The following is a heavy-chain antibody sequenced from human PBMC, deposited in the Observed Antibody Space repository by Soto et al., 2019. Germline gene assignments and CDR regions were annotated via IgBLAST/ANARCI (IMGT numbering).Heavy chain of an antibody. D-gene: IGHD3-10*01. J-gene: IGHJ5*02. V-gene: IGHV1-18*01. CDR1: GYTFTNFG. Sequence: ASVKVSCKTSGYTFTNFGISWVRQAPGQGLEWMGWINTYNGNTNHAQKLQGRVTMTTDTSTSTAYMELRSLRSDDTAVYYCARGVGSGTYYNQYNWFDPWGQGTLVTVSS. CDR3: ARGVGSGTYYNQYNWFDP. CDR2: INTYNGNT.